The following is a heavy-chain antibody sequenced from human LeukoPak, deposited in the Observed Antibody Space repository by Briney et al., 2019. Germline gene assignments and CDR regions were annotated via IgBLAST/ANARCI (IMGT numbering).Heavy chain of an antibody. CDR3: ARDFWWLPDY. CDR1: GFTFSSYA. CDR2: ISYDGSNK. J-gene: IGHJ4*02. D-gene: IGHD3-3*01. Sequence: GRSLRLSCAASGFTFSSYAMHWVRQAPGKGLEWVAVISYDGSNKYYADSVKGRFTISRDNSKNMLYLQLNSLTTEDTALYYCARDFWWLPDYWGQGTLVTVSS. V-gene: IGHV3-30*04.